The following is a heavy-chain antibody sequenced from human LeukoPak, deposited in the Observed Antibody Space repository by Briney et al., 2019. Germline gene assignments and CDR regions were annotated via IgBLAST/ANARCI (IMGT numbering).Heavy chain of an antibody. Sequence: GASVKVSCKASGYTFSGNHIYWVRQAPGQGLEWMGWINPNSGGTIYAQKFQGRVTMTRDTSISTAYMELSRLRSDDTAVYYCARDYDYYGSGSINYWGQGTLVTVSS. CDR3: ARDYDYYGSGSINY. CDR2: INPNSGGT. J-gene: IGHJ4*02. CDR1: GYTFSGNH. V-gene: IGHV1-2*02. D-gene: IGHD3-10*01.